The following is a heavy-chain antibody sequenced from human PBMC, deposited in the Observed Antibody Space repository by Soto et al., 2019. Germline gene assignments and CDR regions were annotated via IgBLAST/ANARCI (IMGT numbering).Heavy chain of an antibody. Sequence: QVQLVQSGAEVKKPGSSVKVSCKASGGTFSIYTISWVRQAPGQGLEWMGRIIHILGIANYAQKFQGRVTITADKSTRKAYMELSSLRSEDTAVYYCARARGVAVAVRPLVMDVWGQGTTVTVAS. CDR2: IIHILGIA. CDR1: GGTFSIYT. J-gene: IGHJ6*02. D-gene: IGHD6-19*01. V-gene: IGHV1-69*02. CDR3: ARARGVAVAVRPLVMDV.